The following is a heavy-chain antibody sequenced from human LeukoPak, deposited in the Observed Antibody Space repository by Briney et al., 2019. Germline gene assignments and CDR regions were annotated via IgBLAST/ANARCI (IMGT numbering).Heavy chain of an antibody. CDR3: AKDGLYYDSSGYYAIQHFDY. CDR1: GFTFSSYS. CDR2: LSGSDGGT. V-gene: IGHV3-23*01. Sequence: GGSLRLSCAASGFTFSSYSLYWVRQAPGKGLECVSSLSGSDGGTYYADSVEGRFTISRDNSKNTLYLEMNSLRAEDTAVYYCAKDGLYYDSSGYYAIQHFDYWGQGAVVTVSS. J-gene: IGHJ4*02. D-gene: IGHD3-22*01.